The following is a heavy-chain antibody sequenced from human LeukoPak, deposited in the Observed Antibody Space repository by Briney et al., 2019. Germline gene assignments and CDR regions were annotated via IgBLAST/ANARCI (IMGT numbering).Heavy chain of an antibody. CDR3: ARTSGSRYYFDY. CDR1: GFSPSTSGMC. J-gene: IGHJ4*02. D-gene: IGHD1-26*01. Sequence: SGPALVKPTQTLTLTCTFSGFSPSTSGMCVSWIRQPPGKALEWLARIDWDDDKYYSTSLKTRLTISKDTSKNQVVLTMTNMDPVDTATYYCARTSGSRYYFDYWGQGTLVTVSS. V-gene: IGHV2-70*11. CDR2: IDWDDDK.